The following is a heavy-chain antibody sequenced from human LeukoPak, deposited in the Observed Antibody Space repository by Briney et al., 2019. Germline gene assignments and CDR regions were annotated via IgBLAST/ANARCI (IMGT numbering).Heavy chain of an antibody. Sequence: SETLSLTCTVSGDSSSGYYWSWIRQPPGKGLEWIGSIYYSGSTYYNPSLKSRVTISVDTSKNQFSLKLSSVTAADTAVYYCARHRGISGYYLRHFDYWGQGTLVTVSS. V-gene: IGHV4-39*01. J-gene: IGHJ4*02. D-gene: IGHD3-22*01. CDR1: GDSSSGYY. CDR2: IYYSGST. CDR3: ARHRGISGYYLRHFDY.